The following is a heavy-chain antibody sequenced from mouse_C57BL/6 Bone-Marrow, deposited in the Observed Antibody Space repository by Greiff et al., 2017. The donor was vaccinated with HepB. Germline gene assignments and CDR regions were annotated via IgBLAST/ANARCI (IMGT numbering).Heavy chain of an antibody. J-gene: IGHJ1*03. CDR1: GFTFSDYG. CDR3: ARMYYYGSSPEYFDV. D-gene: IGHD1-1*01. V-gene: IGHV5-17*01. CDR2: ISSGSSTI. Sequence: EVKLVESGGGLVKPGGSLKLSCAASGFTFSDYGMHWVRQAPEKGLEWVAYISSGSSTIYYADTVKGRFTISRDNAKNTLFLQMTSLRSEDTAMYYWARMYYYGSSPEYFDVWGTGTTVTVSS.